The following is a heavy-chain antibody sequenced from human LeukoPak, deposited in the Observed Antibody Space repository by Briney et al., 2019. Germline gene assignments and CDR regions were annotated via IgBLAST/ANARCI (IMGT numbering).Heavy chain of an antibody. CDR3: AREADCTNGVRPAGVWFDP. CDR1: GYTFTGYY. J-gene: IGHJ5*02. V-gene: IGHV1-2*02. Sequence: GASVKVSCKASGYTFTGYYMHWVRQAPGQGLEWMGWINPNSGGTNYAQKFQGRVTMTRDTSISTAYMELSRLRSDDTAVYYCAREADCTNGVRPAGVWFDPWGQGTLVTVSS. CDR2: INPNSGGT. D-gene: IGHD2-8*01.